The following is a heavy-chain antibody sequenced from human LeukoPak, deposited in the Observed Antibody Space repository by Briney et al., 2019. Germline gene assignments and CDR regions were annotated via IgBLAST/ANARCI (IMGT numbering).Heavy chain of an antibody. J-gene: IGHJ4*02. CDR2: IYTSGST. CDR3: ARGIVYGDYLSRGYYFDY. V-gene: IGHV4-4*07. CDR1: GGPISSYY. D-gene: IGHD4-17*01. Sequence: SETLSLTCTVSGGPISSYYWSWIRQPAGKGLEWIGRIYTSGSTNYNPSLKSRVTMSVDTSKNQFSLKLSSVTAADTAVYYCARGIVYGDYLSRGYYFDYWGQGTLVTVSS.